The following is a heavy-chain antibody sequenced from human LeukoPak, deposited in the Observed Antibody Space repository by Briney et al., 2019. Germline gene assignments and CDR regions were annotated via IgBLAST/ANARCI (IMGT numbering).Heavy chain of an antibody. CDR3: ARGPPIVVVPAAIFDY. V-gene: IGHV4-34*01. CDR2: INHSGST. CDR1: GGSFSGYY. Sequence: SETLSLTCAVYGGSFSGYYWSWIRQPPGKGLEWIGEINHSGSTNYNPSLKSRVTISVDTSKNQFSLKLSSVTAADTAVHYCARGPPIVVVPAAIFDYWGQGTLVTVSS. D-gene: IGHD2-2*02. J-gene: IGHJ4*02.